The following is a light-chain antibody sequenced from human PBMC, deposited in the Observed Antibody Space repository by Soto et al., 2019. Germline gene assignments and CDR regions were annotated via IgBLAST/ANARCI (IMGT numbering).Light chain of an antibody. J-gene: IGKJ1*01. CDR1: QFIHSRY. Sequence: VLTQSPCTLSLSPGESATVLCRASQFIHSRYLAWYQQKPGQAPRLLIYGASSRATGIPDRFSGSGSGTDFTLTITPLEPDDFVVYYCQQYGSSPTFGQGTKVDIK. V-gene: IGKV3-20*01. CDR3: QQYGSSPT. CDR2: GAS.